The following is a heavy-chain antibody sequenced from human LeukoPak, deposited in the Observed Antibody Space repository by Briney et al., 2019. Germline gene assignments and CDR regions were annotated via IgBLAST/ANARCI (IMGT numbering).Heavy chain of an antibody. CDR3: TRSSGYFY. J-gene: IGHJ4*02. CDR2: IKSKTDGETT. V-gene: IGHV3-15*01. Sequence: GGSLRLSCAASGFTFSNAWMSWVRQAPGKGLKCFGRIKSKTDGETTDYAAPVKGRFTISRDDSKNTLYLQMNSLKTEDTAVYYCTRSSGYFYWGQGTLVTVSS. D-gene: IGHD3-22*01. CDR1: GFTFSNAW.